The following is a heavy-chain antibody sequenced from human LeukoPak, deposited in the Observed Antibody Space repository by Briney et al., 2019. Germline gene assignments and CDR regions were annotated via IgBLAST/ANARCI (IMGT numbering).Heavy chain of an antibody. Sequence: SETLPLTCAVSGYSISSGYYWGWIRQPPGKGLEWIGSIYHSGSTYYNPSLKSRVTISVDTSKNQFSLKLSSVTAADTAVYYCARVRGYDRCWFDPWGQGTLVTVSS. J-gene: IGHJ5*02. CDR1: GYSISSGYY. D-gene: IGHD5-12*01. V-gene: IGHV4-38-2*01. CDR2: IYHSGST. CDR3: ARVRGYDRCWFDP.